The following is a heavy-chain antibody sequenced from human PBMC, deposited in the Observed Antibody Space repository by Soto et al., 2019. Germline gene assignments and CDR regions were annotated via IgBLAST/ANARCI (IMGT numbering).Heavy chain of an antibody. V-gene: IGHV3-23*01. Sequence: WGSLRLSFAASGCTFSSYAMSWVRQAPGTGLEWVSSIGCSGGSTYYAYSVKVRVTISRDNYKKTLYLQMNSLRAEDTAVYYCAKDPRIIMIVVVITLHXWGQGTRVTVSX. D-gene: IGHD3-22*01. CDR3: AKDPRIIMIVVVITLHX. CDR1: GCTFSSYA. J-gene: IGHJ4*02. CDR2: IGCSGGST.